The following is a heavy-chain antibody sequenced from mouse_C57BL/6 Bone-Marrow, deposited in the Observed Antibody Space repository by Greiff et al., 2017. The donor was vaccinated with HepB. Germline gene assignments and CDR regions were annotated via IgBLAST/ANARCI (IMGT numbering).Heavy chain of an antibody. Sequence: DVKLVESGGGLVKPGGSLKLSCAASGFTFSDYGMHWVRQAPEKGLEWVAYISSGSSTIYYADTVKGRFTISRDNAKNTLFLQMTSLRSEDTAMYYCARPYYYGTSRGFAYWGQGTLVTVSA. J-gene: IGHJ3*01. V-gene: IGHV5-17*01. D-gene: IGHD1-1*01. CDR3: ARPYYYGTSRGFAY. CDR2: ISSGSSTI. CDR1: GFTFSDYG.